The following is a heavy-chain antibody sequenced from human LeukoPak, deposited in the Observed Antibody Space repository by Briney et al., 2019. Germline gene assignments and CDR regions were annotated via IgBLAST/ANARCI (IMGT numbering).Heavy chain of an antibody. J-gene: IGHJ5*02. V-gene: IGHV4-59*12. CDR3: ARDGFFNDYGTYNWFDP. D-gene: IGHD4-17*01. CDR2: IYYSGST. CDR1: GASISTYY. Sequence: SETLSLTCTVSGASISTYYWSWIRQPPGKGLEWIGYIYYSGSTYYNPSLKSRVTISVDTSKNQFSLKLSSVTAADTAVYYCARDGFFNDYGTYNWFDPWGQGTLVTVSS.